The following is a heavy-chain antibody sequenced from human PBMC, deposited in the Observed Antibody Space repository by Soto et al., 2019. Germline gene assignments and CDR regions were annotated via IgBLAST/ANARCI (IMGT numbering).Heavy chain of an antibody. CDR3: ARTPWFDP. Sequence: PSETLSLTCTVSGGSISNRNYYWGWIRQPPGKGLEWIGSIYYSGTTYYSPSLKSRVTISVDTSKNQFSLKLSSVTAADTAVYYCARTPWFDPWGQGTLVTVSS. V-gene: IGHV4-39*01. CDR1: GGSISNRNYY. CDR2: IYYSGTT. J-gene: IGHJ5*02.